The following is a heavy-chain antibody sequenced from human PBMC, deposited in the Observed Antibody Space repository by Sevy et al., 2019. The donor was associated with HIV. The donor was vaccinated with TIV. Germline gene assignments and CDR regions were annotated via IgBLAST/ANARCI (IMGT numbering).Heavy chain of an antibody. CDR1: GFSFSRHG. Sequence: GGSLRLSCVAAGFSFSRHGMHWARQAPGKGLEWVAVISNDGSDKGYAGSVKGRFTVSRDNSKDTVYLQMNSLRLDDTAVYYCANSRGRYEGSSWLYYYYIMDVWGQGTTVTVSS. J-gene: IGHJ6*02. CDR3: ANSRGRYEGSSWLYYYYIMDV. D-gene: IGHD2-2*01. CDR2: ISNDGSDK. V-gene: IGHV3-30*18.